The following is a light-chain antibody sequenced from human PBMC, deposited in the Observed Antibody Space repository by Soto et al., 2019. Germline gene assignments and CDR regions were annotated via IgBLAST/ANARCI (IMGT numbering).Light chain of an antibody. CDR3: CSYAGGRTWV. Sequence: QSALTQPASVSGSPGQSITISCTGTSSDVGSYNLVSWYQQYPGKAPKLMIYEVSKRPSGVSDRFSGSKSGNTASLTISGLQAEDEAEYYCCSYAGGRTWVFGGGTKLTVL. V-gene: IGLV2-23*02. CDR1: SSDVGSYNL. CDR2: EVS. J-gene: IGLJ3*02.